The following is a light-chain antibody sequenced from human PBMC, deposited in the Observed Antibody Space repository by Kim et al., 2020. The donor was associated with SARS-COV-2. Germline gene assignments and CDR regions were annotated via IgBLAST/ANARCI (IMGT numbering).Light chain of an antibody. Sequence: EIVLTQSPGTLSLSPGERATLSCRASESMSSTFLAWYQQRPGQPPRLLIYASSTRATSIPDRFSGSGSGTDFTLTISRLEPEDSAVYHCHQYGSSLYTFGQGTKLEI. CDR2: ASS. J-gene: IGKJ2*01. CDR1: ESMSSTF. CDR3: HQYGSSLYT. V-gene: IGKV3-20*01.